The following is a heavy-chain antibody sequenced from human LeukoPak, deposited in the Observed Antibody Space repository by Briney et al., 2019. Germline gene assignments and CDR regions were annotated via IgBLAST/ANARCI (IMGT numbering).Heavy chain of an antibody. D-gene: IGHD2-2*01. J-gene: IGHJ3*02. V-gene: IGHV1-46*01. Sequence: GASVKVSCKASGYTFTSYYMHWVRQAPGQGLEWMGIINPSGGSTSYAQKFQGRVTMTRDTSTSTVYMELSSLRSEDAAVYYCARDPVHLGYCSSTSCHTTDAFDIWGQGTMVTVSS. CDR3: ARDPVHLGYCSSTSCHTTDAFDI. CDR2: INPSGGST. CDR1: GYTFTSYY.